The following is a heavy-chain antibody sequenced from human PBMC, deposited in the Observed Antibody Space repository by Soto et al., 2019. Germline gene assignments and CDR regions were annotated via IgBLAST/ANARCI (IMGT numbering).Heavy chain of an antibody. V-gene: IGHV3-66*01. CDR1: GFTVSSNY. Sequence: PGGSLRLSCAASGFTVSSNYMSWVRQAPGKGLEWVSVIYSGGSTYYADSVKGRFTISRDNSKNTLYLQMNSLRAEDTAVYYCARDPIAVAGTRTPTGAAYWGQGTLVTVSS. CDR2: IYSGGST. J-gene: IGHJ4*02. D-gene: IGHD6-19*01. CDR3: ARDPIAVAGTRTPTGAAY.